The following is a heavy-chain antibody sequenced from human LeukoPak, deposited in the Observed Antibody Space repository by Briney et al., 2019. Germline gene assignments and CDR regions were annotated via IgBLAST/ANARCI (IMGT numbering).Heavy chain of an antibody. CDR1: GYSFTSYW. D-gene: IGHD3-3*01. J-gene: IGHJ4*02. CDR3: ARHRGITILGVVTPFDY. V-gene: IGHV5-51*01. CDR2: IYPGDSDT. Sequence: GESLKISCKGSGYSFTSYWIGWVRQMPGKGLEWMGIIYPGDSDTRYSPSFQGQVTISADTSISTAYLQWSSLKASDTAMYYCARHRGITILGVVTPFDYWGQGTLVTVSS.